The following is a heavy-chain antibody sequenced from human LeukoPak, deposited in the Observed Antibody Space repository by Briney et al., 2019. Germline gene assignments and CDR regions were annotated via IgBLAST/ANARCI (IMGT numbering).Heavy chain of an antibody. CDR3: ANPHTLNCDY. V-gene: IGHV3-23*01. Sequence: GGSLRLSCEASGFTFSDYGMGWVRQAPGKGLEWVSIISGRGDKTYYADSVKGRFTISRDNSKNTLYLQMNSLRPEDTAVYYCANPHTLNCDYGGLGTRATVPS. J-gene: IGHJ4*02. D-gene: IGHD2-2*02. CDR2: ISGRGDKT. CDR1: GFTFSDYG.